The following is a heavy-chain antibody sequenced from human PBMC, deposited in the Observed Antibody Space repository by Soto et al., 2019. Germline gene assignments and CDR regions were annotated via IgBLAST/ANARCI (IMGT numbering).Heavy chain of an antibody. J-gene: IGHJ6*03. V-gene: IGHV3-23*01. CDR2: XXXRGGGK. Sequence: GGSLRLSXAASGFTFSSXXXXXXXQAPGKGLEWVXXXXXRGGGKYKADSVKGRFTISRDKSKNTLYLQMNSLRAEDTAVYYXAKVATXGELRTXXXXXMDVWGKGTTVTVSS. CDR3: AKVATXGELRTXXXXXMDV. CDR1: GFTFSSXX. D-gene: IGHD3-10*01.